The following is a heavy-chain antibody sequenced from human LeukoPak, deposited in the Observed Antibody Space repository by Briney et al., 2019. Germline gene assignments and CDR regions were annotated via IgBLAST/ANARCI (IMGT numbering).Heavy chain of an antibody. CDR1: GFTFNNYA. CDR3: ARDLPISTNWNSKYFQH. D-gene: IGHD1-1*01. CDR2: ISFDGIND. V-gene: IGHV3-30*04. J-gene: IGHJ1*01. Sequence: PGGSPRLSCAGSGFTFNNYALHWVRQAPGKGLEWVAVISFDGINDSYADSVKGRFTISRDNSKNTVHLQMNSLRPEDSAVYYCARDLPISTNWNSKYFQHWGQGTQVAVSS.